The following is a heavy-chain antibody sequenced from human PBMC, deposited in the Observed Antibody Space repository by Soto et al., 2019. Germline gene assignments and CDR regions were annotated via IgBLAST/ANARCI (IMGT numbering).Heavy chain of an antibody. CDR1: GYTFTGYY. CDR3: ARGRSWIYDSSGYYYPSHAFDI. J-gene: IGHJ3*02. CDR2: INPNSGGT. D-gene: IGHD3-22*01. V-gene: IGHV1-2*04. Sequence: ASVKVSCKASGYTFTGYYMHWVRQAPGQGLEWMGWINPNSGGTNYAQKFQGWVTMTRDTSISTAYMELSRLRSDDTAVYYCARGRSWIYDSSGYYYPSHAFDIWGQGTMVTVSS.